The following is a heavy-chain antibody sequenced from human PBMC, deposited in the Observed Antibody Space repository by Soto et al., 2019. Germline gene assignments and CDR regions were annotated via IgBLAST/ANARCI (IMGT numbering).Heavy chain of an antibody. V-gene: IGHV4-39*01. J-gene: IGHJ4*02. CDR3: ARRGYCSGGSCYYFDY. CDR2: IYYSGST. CDR1: GGSISSSSYY. D-gene: IGHD2-15*01. Sequence: SETLSLTCTVSGGSISSSSYYWGWIRQPPGKGLEWIGSIYYSGSTYYNPSLKSRVTISVDTSENQFSLKLSSVTAADTAVYYCARRGYCSGGSCYYFDYWGQGTLVTVSS.